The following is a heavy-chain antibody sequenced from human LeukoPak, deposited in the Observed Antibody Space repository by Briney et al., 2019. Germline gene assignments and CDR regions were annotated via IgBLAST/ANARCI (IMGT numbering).Heavy chain of an antibody. J-gene: IGHJ5*02. D-gene: IGHD3-10*01. V-gene: IGHV7-4-1*02. CDR2: INTNTGKP. Sequence: ASVKVSCKAFGYSFDSYAISWVRQAPGQGLEWMGWINTNTGKPTYAQGFRGRLVSSLDTSVSTAYLQISGLKAEDTAVYFCARDFGGFDPWGQGTQVTVSS. CDR1: GYSFDSYA. CDR3: ARDFGGFDP.